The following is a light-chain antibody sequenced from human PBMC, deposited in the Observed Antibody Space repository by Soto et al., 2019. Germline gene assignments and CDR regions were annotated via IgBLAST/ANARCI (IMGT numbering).Light chain of an antibody. CDR3: QQYHNLWA. CDR2: GAS. J-gene: IGKJ1*01. Sequence: EIVMTQSPATLSVSPGERVTLSCRASQSVTSNLAWYQQKPGQAPILLIFGASTRATGLPARFSGSGSGTEFTLTITSLRSEDFAVYYCQQYHNLWAFGQGTKVDIK. V-gene: IGKV3-15*01. CDR1: QSVTSN.